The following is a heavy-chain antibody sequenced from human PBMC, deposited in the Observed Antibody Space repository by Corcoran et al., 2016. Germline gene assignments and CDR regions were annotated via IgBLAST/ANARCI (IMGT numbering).Heavy chain of an antibody. Sequence: QVQLVESGGGVVQPGRSLRLSCAASGFTFSSYGMHWVRQAPGKGLEWVAVIWYDGSNKYYADSVKGRFTISRDNSKNTLYLQMNSLRAEDTAVYYCARDLTSPYYYGMDVWGQGTTVTVSS. V-gene: IGHV3-33*01. CDR2: IWYDGSNK. CDR1: GFTFSSYG. CDR3: ARDLTSPYYYGMDV. J-gene: IGHJ6*02.